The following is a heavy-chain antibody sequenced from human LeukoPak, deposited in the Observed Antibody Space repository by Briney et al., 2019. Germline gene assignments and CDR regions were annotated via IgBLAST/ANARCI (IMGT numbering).Heavy chain of an antibody. CDR3: ARDGGRWIKRGNWFDP. CDR1: GFTFSSYG. J-gene: IGHJ5*02. Sequence: GGSLRLSCAASGFTFSSYGMHWVRQAPGKGLEWVAVIWYDGSNKYYADSVKGRFTISRDNSKNMLYLQMNSLRAEDTAVYYCARDGGRWIKRGNWFDPWGQGTLVTVS. D-gene: IGHD5-12*01. V-gene: IGHV3-33*01. CDR2: IWYDGSNK.